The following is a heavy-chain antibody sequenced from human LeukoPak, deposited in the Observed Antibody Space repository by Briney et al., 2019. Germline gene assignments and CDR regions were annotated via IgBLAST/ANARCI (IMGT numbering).Heavy chain of an antibody. J-gene: IGHJ5*02. D-gene: IGHD1-14*01. V-gene: IGHV3-23*01. CDR2: ISRSGDST. CDR3: TNRPGWFDP. CDR1: GFTFNNYG. Sequence: GGSLRLSCAASGFTFNNYGMSWVCQAPGKGLQWVSAISRSGDSTYYADSVKGRFTISRDNSKNTLYLQINSLRAEDTAVYYCTNRPGWFDPWGQGTLVTVSS.